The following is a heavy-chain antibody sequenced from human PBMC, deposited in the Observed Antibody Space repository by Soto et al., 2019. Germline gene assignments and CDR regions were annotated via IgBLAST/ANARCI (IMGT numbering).Heavy chain of an antibody. CDR3: ACCATPKAFDI. CDR2: IFYGGST. J-gene: IGHJ3*02. CDR1: DGSISSSAYY. Sequence: QVQLQESGPGLVKPSQTLSLICSVSDGSISSSAYYWSWIRQLPGKGLEWIGYIFYGGSTYYNPSLKSRLTLSVDTSKNQFSLNLSSVTAADTAVYYCACCATPKAFDIWCQGTMVTVSS. V-gene: IGHV4-31*02. D-gene: IGHD2-15*01.